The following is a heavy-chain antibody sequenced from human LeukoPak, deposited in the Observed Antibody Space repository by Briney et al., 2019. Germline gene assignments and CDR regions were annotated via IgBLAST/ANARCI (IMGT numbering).Heavy chain of an antibody. V-gene: IGHV4-34*01. CDR3: ARGYGSSVVLRYFDWLDDAFDI. Sequence: SETLSLTCAVYGGSFSGYYWSWIRQPPGKGLEWIGEINHSGSTNYSPSLKSRVTISVDTSKNQFSLKLSSVTAADTAVYYCARGYGSSVVLRYFDWLDDAFDIWGQGTMVTVSS. CDR1: GGSFSGYY. CDR2: INHSGST. J-gene: IGHJ3*02. D-gene: IGHD3-9*01.